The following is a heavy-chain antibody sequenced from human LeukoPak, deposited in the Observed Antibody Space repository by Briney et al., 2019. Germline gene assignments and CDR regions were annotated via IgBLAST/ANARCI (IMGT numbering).Heavy chain of an antibody. CDR1: GLTFSDYY. D-gene: IGHD6-19*01. V-gene: IGHV3-11*01. J-gene: IGHJ6*02. CDR2: ISGSGSTI. CDR3: AKDGGSYSSGWYGYYYYYGMDV. Sequence: GGSLRLSCAASGLTFSDYYMSWIRQAPGKGLEWVSYISGSGSTIYYADSVKGRFTNSRDNAKNSLYLQMDSLSAEDTAVYYCAKDGGSYSSGWYGYYYYYGMDVWGQGTTVTVSS.